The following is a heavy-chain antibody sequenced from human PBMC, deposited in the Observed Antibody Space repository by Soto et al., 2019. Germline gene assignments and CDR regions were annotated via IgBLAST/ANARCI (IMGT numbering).Heavy chain of an antibody. CDR3: ARGWGFGFDP. CDR1: GGSFSGPN. D-gene: IGHD3-10*01. Sequence: QVQLQQWGAGRLKPSETLSLACAVYGGSFSGPNWSWIRQPPGKGLEWIGEINHSGSTNYNPSLKSRVTISIDMSKNPYSLKVSSVTAADTAVYYCARGWGFGFDPWGQGILVTVSS. V-gene: IGHV4-34*01. J-gene: IGHJ5*02. CDR2: INHSGST.